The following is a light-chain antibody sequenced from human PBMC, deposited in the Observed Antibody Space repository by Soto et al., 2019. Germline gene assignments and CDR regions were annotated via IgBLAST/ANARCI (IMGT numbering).Light chain of an antibody. CDR1: SSDVDGYNY. V-gene: IGLV2-14*01. CDR2: EVS. CDR3: SSYTSSSTLVV. Sequence: LTQPASVSGSPGQSITISCTGTSSDVDGYNYVSWYQQHPGKAPKLMIFEVSNRPSGVSNRFSGSKSGNTASLTISGLQAEDEADYYCSSYTSSSTLVVFGGGTKLTVL. J-gene: IGLJ2*01.